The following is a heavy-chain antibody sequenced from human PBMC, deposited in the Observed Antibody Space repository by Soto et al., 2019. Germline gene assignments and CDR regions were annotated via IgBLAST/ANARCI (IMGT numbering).Heavy chain of an antibody. V-gene: IGHV3-73*02. J-gene: IGHJ4*02. CDR3: TRPYDFWSWPELFDY. CDR1: GFTFSGSA. CDR2: IRSKANSYAT. Sequence: EVQLVESGGGLVQPGGSLKLSCAASGFTFSGSAMHWVRQASGKGLEWVGRIRSKANSYATAYAASVKGRFTISRDDSKNKAYLQMNSLKTEETAVSYCTRPYDFWSWPELFDYWGQGTLVTVSS. D-gene: IGHD3-3*01.